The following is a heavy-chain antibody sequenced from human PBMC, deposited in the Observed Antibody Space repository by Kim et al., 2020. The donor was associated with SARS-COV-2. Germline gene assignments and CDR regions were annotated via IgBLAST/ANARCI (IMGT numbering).Heavy chain of an antibody. Sequence: RFTISRDNSKNTLYLQMNSLRAEDTAVYYCARDQGVSGSSWYVYPVPLDYWGQGTLVTVSS. V-gene: IGHV3-30*07. CDR3: ARDQGVSGSSWYVYPVPLDY. J-gene: IGHJ4*02. D-gene: IGHD6-13*01.